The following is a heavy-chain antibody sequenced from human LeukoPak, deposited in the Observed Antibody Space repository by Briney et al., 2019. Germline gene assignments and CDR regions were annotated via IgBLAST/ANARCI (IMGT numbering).Heavy chain of an antibody. CDR2: IYYSGST. J-gene: IGHJ4*02. CDR3: ATEDGYNSNFDY. CDR1: GGSVSSGSYY. Sequence: SETLSLTCTVSGGSVSSGSYYWSWIRQPPGKGLEWIGYIYYSGSTNYNPSLKSRVTISVDTSKNQFSPKLSSVTAADTAVYYCATEDGYNSNFDYWGQGTLVTVSS. V-gene: IGHV4-61*01. D-gene: IGHD5-24*01.